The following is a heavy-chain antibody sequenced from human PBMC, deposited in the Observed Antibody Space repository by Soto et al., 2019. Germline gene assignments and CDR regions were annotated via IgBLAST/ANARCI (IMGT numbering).Heavy chain of an antibody. CDR1: GFTFSSYA. CDR3: AKVPDPDIVLIVYARDGGYYFDY. Sequence: GGSLRLSCAASGFTFSSYAMSWVRQAPGKGLEWVSAISGSGGSTYYADSAKGRFTISRDNSKNTLYLQMNSLRAEDTAVYYCAKVPDPDIVLIVYARDGGYYFDYWRQGTLVTVSS. J-gene: IGHJ4*02. CDR2: ISGSGGST. D-gene: IGHD2-8*01. V-gene: IGHV3-23*01.